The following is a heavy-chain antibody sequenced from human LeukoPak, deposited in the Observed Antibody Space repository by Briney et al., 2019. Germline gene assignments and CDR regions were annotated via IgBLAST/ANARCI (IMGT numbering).Heavy chain of an antibody. CDR3: ARGGYDFWSGLPSWFDP. CDR2: IYYSGST. J-gene: IGHJ5*02. CDR1: GGSTSSYY. Sequence: SETLSLTCTVSGGSTSSYYWSWFRQPPGKGLEWIGYIYYSGSTNYNPSLKSRVTISVDTSKNQFSLKLSSVTAADTAVYYCARGGYDFWSGLPSWFDPWGQGTLVTVSS. V-gene: IGHV4-59*01. D-gene: IGHD3-3*01.